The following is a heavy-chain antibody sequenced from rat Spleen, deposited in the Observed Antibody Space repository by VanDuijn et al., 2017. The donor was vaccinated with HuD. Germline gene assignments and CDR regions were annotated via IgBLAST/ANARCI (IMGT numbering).Heavy chain of an antibody. CDR2: ISYDGGST. V-gene: IGHV5-20*01. D-gene: IGHD5-1*01. CDR1: GFTFSNYG. J-gene: IGHJ2*01. Sequence: EVQLVESGGGLVQPGRSMKLSCAASGFTFSNYGMAWVRQAPKKGLEWVAYISYDGGSTYYRDPVKGRFTISRDNAKSTLYLQMDSLRSEDTATYYCTTLNWLDYWGQGVMVTVSS. CDR3: TTLNWLDY.